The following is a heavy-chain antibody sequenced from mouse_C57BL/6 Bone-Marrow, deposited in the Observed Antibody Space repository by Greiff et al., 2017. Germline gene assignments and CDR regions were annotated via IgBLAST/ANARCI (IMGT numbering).Heavy chain of an antibody. J-gene: IGHJ2*01. D-gene: IGHD1-1*01. CDR3: ARCGYDYVGGYFDY. CDR2: IHPNSGST. Sequence: VQLQQPGAELVKPGASVKLSCKASGYTFTSYWMHWVKQRPGQGLEWIGMIHPNSGSTNYNEKFKSKATLTVDKSSSTAYMQLSSLTSEDSAVYYCARCGYDYVGGYFDYGGQGTTLTVSA. V-gene: IGHV1-64*01. CDR1: GYTFTSYW.